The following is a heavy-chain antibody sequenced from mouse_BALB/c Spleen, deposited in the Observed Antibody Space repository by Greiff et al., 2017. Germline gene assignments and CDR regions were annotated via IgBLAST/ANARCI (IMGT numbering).Heavy chain of an antibody. CDR1: GYTFTSYW. D-gene: IGHD3-3*01. CDR3: ARGDVEAMDY. J-gene: IGHJ4*01. Sequence: QVQLQQSGAELAKPGASVKMSCKASGYTFTSYWMHWVKQRPGQGLEWIGYINPSTGYTEYNQKFKDKATLTADKSSSTAYMQLSSLTSEDSAVYYCARGDVEAMDYWGQGTSVTVSS. CDR2: INPSTGYT. V-gene: IGHV1-7*01.